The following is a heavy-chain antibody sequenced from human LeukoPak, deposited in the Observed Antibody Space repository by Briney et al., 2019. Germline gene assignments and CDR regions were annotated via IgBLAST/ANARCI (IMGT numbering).Heavy chain of an antibody. CDR1: GYTFTSYY. J-gene: IGHJ5*02. CDR2: IIPIFGTA. D-gene: IGHD6-19*01. Sequence: SVKVSCKAFGYTFTSYYMHWVRQAPGQGLEWMGGIIPIFGTANYAQKFQGRVTITADESTSTAYMELSSLRSEDTAVYYCAGVLAVAEINWFDPWGQGTLVTVSS. CDR3: AGVLAVAEINWFDP. V-gene: IGHV1-69*13.